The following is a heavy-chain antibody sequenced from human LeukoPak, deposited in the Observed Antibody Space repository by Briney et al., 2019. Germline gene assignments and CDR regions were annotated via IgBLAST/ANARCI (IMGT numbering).Heavy chain of an antibody. D-gene: IGHD1-26*01. CDR2: ISGSGGST. J-gene: IGHJ4*02. Sequence: GGSLRLSCAASGFTVGSNYMSWVRQAPGKGLEWVSAISGSGGSTYYADSVKGRFTISRDNSKNTLYLQMNSLRAEDTAVYYCAKEGSIVGEGLYYFDYWGQGTLVTVSS. CDR3: AKEGSIVGEGLYYFDY. V-gene: IGHV3-23*01. CDR1: GFTVGSNY.